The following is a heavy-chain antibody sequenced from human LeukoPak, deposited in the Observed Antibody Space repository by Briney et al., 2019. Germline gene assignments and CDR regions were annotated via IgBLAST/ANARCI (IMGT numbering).Heavy chain of an antibody. CDR1: GYTYTSYD. Sequence: ASVKVPCKASGYTYTSYDINWVRQATGQGLEWMGWMNPNSGNTGYAQKFQGRVTITRNTSISTAYMELSSLRSVDTAVYYCARGQQPPGDYWGQGTLVTVSS. CDR2: MNPNSGNT. CDR3: ARGQQPPGDY. V-gene: IGHV1-8*03. J-gene: IGHJ4*02. D-gene: IGHD3-10*01.